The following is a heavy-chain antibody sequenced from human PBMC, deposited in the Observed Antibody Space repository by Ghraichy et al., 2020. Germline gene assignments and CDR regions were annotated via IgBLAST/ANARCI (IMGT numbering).Heavy chain of an antibody. CDR3: ATYYSSSWYVYYGMDV. Sequence: ASVKVSCKVSGYTLTELSMHWVRQAPGKGLEWMGGFDPEDGETIYAQKFQGRVTMTEDTSTDTAYMELSSLRSEDTAVYYCATYYSSSWYVYYGMDVWGQGTTVTVSS. D-gene: IGHD6-13*01. CDR2: FDPEDGET. J-gene: IGHJ6*02. V-gene: IGHV1-24*01. CDR1: GYTLTELS.